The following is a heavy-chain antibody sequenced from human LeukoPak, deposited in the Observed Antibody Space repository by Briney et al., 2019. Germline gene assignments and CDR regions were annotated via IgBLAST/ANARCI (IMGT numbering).Heavy chain of an antibody. D-gene: IGHD1-1*01. CDR3: ARSAHRTQPRASYDY. CDR1: GYTFTNYF. V-gene: IGHV1-46*01. Sequence: ASVKVSCKASGYTFTNYFMHWVRQAPGQGLEWMGIINPSGGSTTYAQKFQGRVTMTRDTSTSTVYMELSSLRSEDTAVYYCARSAHRTQPRASYDYWGQGTLVTVSS. CDR2: INPSGGST. J-gene: IGHJ4*02.